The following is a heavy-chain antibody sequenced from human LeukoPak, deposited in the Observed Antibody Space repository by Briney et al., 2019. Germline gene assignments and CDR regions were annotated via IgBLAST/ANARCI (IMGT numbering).Heavy chain of an antibody. J-gene: IGHJ4*02. V-gene: IGHV4-39*01. CDR1: GGSISSSIYY. D-gene: IGHD3-9*01. Sequence: SETLSLTCTVSGGSISSSIYYWGWIRQPPGKGLEWIGSIYYSGSTYYNPSLKSRVTISVDTSKNQFSLKLSSVTAADTAVYYCARYFSDNYFDYWGQGTLVTVSS. CDR3: ARYFSDNYFDY. CDR2: IYYSGST.